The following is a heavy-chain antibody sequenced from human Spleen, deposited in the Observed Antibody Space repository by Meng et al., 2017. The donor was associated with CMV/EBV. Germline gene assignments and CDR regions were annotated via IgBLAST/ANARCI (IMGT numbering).Heavy chain of an antibody. V-gene: IGHV4-34*01. CDR3: ARDGPLYAYYDFWSGYYVPYYGMDV. Sequence: SETLSLTCAVYGGSFSGYYWSWIRQPPGKGLEWIGEINHSGSTNYNPSLKSRVTISVDTSKNQFSLKLSSVTAADTAVYYCARDGPLYAYYDFWSGYYVPYYGMDVWGQGTTVTVSS. D-gene: IGHD3-3*01. CDR1: GGSFSGYY. CDR2: INHSGST. J-gene: IGHJ6*02.